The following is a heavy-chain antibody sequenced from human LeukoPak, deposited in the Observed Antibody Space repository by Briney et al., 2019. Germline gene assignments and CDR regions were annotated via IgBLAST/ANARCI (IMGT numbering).Heavy chain of an antibody. D-gene: IGHD3-10*01. J-gene: IGHJ4*02. Sequence: GGSLRLSCVAPGFTFSSFAVSWVRQAPGKGLEWVSVISGGGGSTFYADSVKGRFTISRDNSKNTLYLQMNSLRAEDTAVYYCAKSRVLLNYFDYWGQGTLVTVSS. CDR1: GFTFSSFA. CDR2: ISGGGGST. V-gene: IGHV3-23*01. CDR3: AKSRVLLNYFDY.